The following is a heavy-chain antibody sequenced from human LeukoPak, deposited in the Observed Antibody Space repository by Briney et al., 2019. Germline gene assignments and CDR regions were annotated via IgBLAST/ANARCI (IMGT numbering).Heavy chain of an antibody. CDR2: MNPNSGNT. CDR3: ARTLGYSYGFYYFDY. Sequence: ASVKVSCKASGGTFSSYAISWVRQATGQGLEWMGWMNPNSGNTGYAQKFQGRVTMTRNTSISTAYMELSSLRSEDTAVYYCARTLGYSYGFYYFDYWGQGTLVTVSS. J-gene: IGHJ4*02. D-gene: IGHD5-18*01. CDR1: GGTFSSYA. V-gene: IGHV1-8*02.